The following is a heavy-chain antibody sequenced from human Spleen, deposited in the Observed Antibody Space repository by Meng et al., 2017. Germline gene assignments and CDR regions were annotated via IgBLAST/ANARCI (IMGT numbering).Heavy chain of an antibody. D-gene: IGHD5-12*01. CDR3: ARDGGYVFYNWFDP. CDR2: IPHSGSS. Sequence: QVQLRESGPGLVKPSETLYLTSAFSGDSITNYNWWSWVRQPPGKGLQWIGEIPHSGSSAYNPSLKIRLTISIDTSKNQFSLRLSSVTAADTAVYYCARDGGYVFYNWFDPWGQGTLVTVSS. J-gene: IGHJ5*02. CDR1: GDSITNYNW. V-gene: IGHV4-4*02.